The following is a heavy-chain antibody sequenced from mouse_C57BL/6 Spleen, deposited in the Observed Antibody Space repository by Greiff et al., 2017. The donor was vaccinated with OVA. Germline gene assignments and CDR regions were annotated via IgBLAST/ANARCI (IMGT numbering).Heavy chain of an antibody. CDR1: GFTFSDYG. Sequence: EVKLVESGGGLVKPGGSLKLSCAASGFTFSDYGMHWVRQAPEKGLEWVAYISSGSSTIYYAETVKGRSTISRDNAKNTLFLQMTILSSKDTAVSCCADNFYWYFDVWGTGTTVTVSS. V-gene: IGHV5-17*01. D-gene: IGHD1-3*01. CDR2: ISSGSSTI. J-gene: IGHJ1*03. CDR3: ADNFYWYFDV.